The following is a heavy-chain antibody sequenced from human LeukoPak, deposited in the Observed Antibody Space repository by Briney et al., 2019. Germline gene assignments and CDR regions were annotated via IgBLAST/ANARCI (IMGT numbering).Heavy chain of an antibody. Sequence: GGSLRLSCAASGFTFDNFAMHWVRQAPGKGLEWVSGINWNSDSIGYAESVKGRFTISRDNAKNSLYVQMNSLRPEDTALYYCARQSIVVAGTGHDAFDIWGQGTMVTVSS. CDR1: GFTFDNFA. J-gene: IGHJ3*02. CDR2: INWNSDSI. D-gene: IGHD6-19*01. CDR3: ARQSIVVAGTGHDAFDI. V-gene: IGHV3-9*01.